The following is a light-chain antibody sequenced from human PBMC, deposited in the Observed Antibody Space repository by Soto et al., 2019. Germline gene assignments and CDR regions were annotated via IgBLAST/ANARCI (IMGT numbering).Light chain of an antibody. J-gene: IGKJ1*01. CDR3: QQYNTFSPT. CDR1: QTITNW. CDR2: KAS. Sequence: DIQRTQSPSTLSASVGDRVTITCRASQTITNWLAWYQQRPGKAPKLLVYKASTLESGVPSRFSGGGSGTEFTLTIRSLQPDDSATYYCQQYNTFSPTFGQGTKVDIK. V-gene: IGKV1-5*03.